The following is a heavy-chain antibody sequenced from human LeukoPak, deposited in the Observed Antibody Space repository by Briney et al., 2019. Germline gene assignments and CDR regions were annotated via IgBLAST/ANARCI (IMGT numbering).Heavy chain of an antibody. D-gene: IGHD4-17*01. CDR3: ARAPSDYGDYVDY. V-gene: IGHV1-8*01. J-gene: IGHJ4*02. Sequence: ASVNVSCKASGYTFTSYDINWVRQAPGQGLEWMGSMNPNSGNTGYAQKFQGRVTMTRNTSISTAYMELSSLRSEDTAVYYCARAPSDYGDYVDYWGQGTLVTVSS. CDR1: GYTFTSYD. CDR2: MNPNSGNT.